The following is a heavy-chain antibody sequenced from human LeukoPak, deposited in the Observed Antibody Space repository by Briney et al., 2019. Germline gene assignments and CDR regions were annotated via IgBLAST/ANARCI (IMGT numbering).Heavy chain of an antibody. CDR2: ISYDGSNK. J-gene: IGHJ4*02. CDR3: AKTQYCTDCLAEFDY. Sequence: GGSLRLSCASSGFNFGAYWMSWVRQAPGKGLEWVAVISYDGSNKYYADSVKGRFTISRDNSKNTLYLQMNSLRAEDTALYYCAKTQYCTDCLAEFDYWGQGTLVTVSS. V-gene: IGHV3-30*12. D-gene: IGHD2-8*02. CDR1: GFNFGAYW.